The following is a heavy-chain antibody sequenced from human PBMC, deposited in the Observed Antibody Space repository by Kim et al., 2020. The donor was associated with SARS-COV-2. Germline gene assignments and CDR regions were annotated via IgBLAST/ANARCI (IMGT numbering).Heavy chain of an antibody. Sequence: GGSLRLSCAASGFTVSSNHMSWVRQAPGKGLEWVSIIYSGGRISYADSVKGRFSITRDNSRNTLFLQMNSLRAEDTAVYYCARVTVGLSFGELSYYYYMDVWGKGTTVTV. CDR3: ARVTVGLSFGELSYYYYMDV. D-gene: IGHD3-10*01. V-gene: IGHV3-66*01. CDR1: GFTVSSNH. CDR2: IYSGGRI. J-gene: IGHJ6*03.